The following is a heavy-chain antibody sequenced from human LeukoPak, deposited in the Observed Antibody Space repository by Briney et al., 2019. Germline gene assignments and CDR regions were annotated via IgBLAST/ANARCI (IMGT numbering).Heavy chain of an antibody. CDR3: ARGGWFGEYRYYYYYGMDV. J-gene: IGHJ6*02. CDR2: ISAGGGNT. CDR1: GFTFSTYG. Sequence: GGSLRLSCAASGFTFSTYGMNWVRQAPGKGLEWVSAISAGGGNTYYADSVKGRFTISRDNSKNTLYLQMNSLRAEDTAVYYCARGGWFGEYRYYYYYGMDVWGQGTTVTVSS. V-gene: IGHV3-23*01. D-gene: IGHD3-10*01.